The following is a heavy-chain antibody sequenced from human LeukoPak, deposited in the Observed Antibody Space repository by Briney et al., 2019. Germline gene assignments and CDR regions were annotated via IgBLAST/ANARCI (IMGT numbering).Heavy chain of an antibody. D-gene: IGHD3-10*01. CDR1: GFTFSSYA. CDR3: ARDGIAYGSGSYEPTDY. CDR2: ISYDGSNK. J-gene: IGHJ4*02. Sequence: PGGSLRLSCAASGFTFSSYAMHWVRQAPGKGLEWVAVISYDGSNKYYADSVKGRFTISRDNSKNTLFLQMNSLRADDTAVYYCARDGIAYGSGSYEPTDYWGQGTLVTVSS. V-gene: IGHV3-30-3*01.